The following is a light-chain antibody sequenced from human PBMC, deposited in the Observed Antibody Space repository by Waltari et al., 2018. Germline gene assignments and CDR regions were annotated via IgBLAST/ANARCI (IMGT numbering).Light chain of an antibody. Sequence: QSALTQPASVSGSPGQSITISCAGTSSDVGGYDSVSWYQQHPGKAPKLMIYDVSNRPSWVASRFSGSKSGNTASLTISGLQAEDEANYYCSSYTTSIPLVFGGGTKLTVL. J-gene: IGLJ2*01. CDR1: SSDVGGYDS. CDR2: DVS. CDR3: SSYTTSIPLV. V-gene: IGLV2-14*03.